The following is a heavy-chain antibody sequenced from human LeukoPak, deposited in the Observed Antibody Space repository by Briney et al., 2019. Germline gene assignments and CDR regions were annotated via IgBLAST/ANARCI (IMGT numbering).Heavy chain of an antibody. D-gene: IGHD3-9*01. Sequence: PGGSLRLSCAASGFTVSSNYMSWVRQAPGKGLEWVSVIYSGGSTYYADSVKGRFTISRDNSKNTLYLQMNSLRAEDTAVYYCARDTTYYDILTGFNWFDPWGQGTLVTVSS. CDR3: ARDTTYYDILTGFNWFDP. CDR1: GFTVSSNY. CDR2: IYSGGST. J-gene: IGHJ5*02. V-gene: IGHV3-66*01.